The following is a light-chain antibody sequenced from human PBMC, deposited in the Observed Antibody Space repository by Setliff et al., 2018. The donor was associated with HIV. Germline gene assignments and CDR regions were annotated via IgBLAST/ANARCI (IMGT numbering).Light chain of an antibody. CDR2: NTN. CDR1: SGSVSTTYN. J-gene: IGLJ1*01. CDR3: LLYLSSGIYV. V-gene: IGLV8-61*01. Sequence: QTVVTQEPSFAVFPGGTVTLTCGLNSGSVSTTYNPSWYQQTPGQAPRTLIHNTNTRSSGVPDRFSGSILGNKAALTITGAQADDESDYYCLLYLSSGIYVFGTGTKVTVL.